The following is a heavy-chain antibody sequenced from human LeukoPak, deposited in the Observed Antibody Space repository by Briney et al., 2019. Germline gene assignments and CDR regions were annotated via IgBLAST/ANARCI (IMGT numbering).Heavy chain of an antibody. CDR3: ARGRWSSSAPFDY. CDR1: GGSISSGGYY. D-gene: IGHD6-6*01. V-gene: IGHV4-31*03. J-gene: IGHJ4*02. CDR2: IYYSGST. Sequence: SETLSPTCTVSGGSISSGGYYWSWIRQHPGKGLEWIRYIYYSGSTYYNPSLKSRVTISVDTSKNQFSLKLSSVTAADTAVYYCARGRWSSSAPFDYWGQGTLVTVSS.